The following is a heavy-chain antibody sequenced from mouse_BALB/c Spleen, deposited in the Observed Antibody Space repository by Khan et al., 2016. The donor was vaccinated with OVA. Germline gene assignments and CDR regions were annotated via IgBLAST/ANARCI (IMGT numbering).Heavy chain of an antibody. CDR3: ARETAYYGNYESMDY. Sequence: QVQLKESGPGLVAPSQSLSITCTVSGFSLSNYGVNWVRQPPGKGLEWLGIIWAGGSTNYNSALMSKLNIRKDDAKSQAFLKMNSLQTDDTAMYDCARETAYYGNYESMDYWGQGTSVTVSS. D-gene: IGHD2-10*01. J-gene: IGHJ4*01. CDR2: IWAGGST. V-gene: IGHV2-9*02. CDR1: GFSLSNYG.